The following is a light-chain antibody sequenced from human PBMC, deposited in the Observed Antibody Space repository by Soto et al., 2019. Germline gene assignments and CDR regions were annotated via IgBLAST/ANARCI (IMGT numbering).Light chain of an antibody. CDR2: GNS. Sequence: QSALTQPPSVSGAPGQRVTISCTGSSSNIGAGYDVHWYQQLPGKAPKLLIYGNSNRPSGVPDRFSGSKSGTSASLAITGRQAEEEADYYCQSYDSSLSGAVVFGGGTKLTVL. J-gene: IGLJ2*01. V-gene: IGLV1-40*01. CDR1: SSNIGAGYD. CDR3: QSYDSSLSGAVV.